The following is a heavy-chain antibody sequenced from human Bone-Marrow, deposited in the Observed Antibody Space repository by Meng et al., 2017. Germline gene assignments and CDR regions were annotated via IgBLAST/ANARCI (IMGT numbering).Heavy chain of an antibody. CDR2: INHSGST. CDR3: ARGVYLGY. J-gene: IGHJ4*02. CDR1: GGSFSGYY. Sequence: GSLRLSCAVYGGSFSGYYWSWIRQPPGKGLEWIGEINHSGSTNYNPSLKSRVTISVDTSKNQFSLKLSSVTAADTAVYYCARGVYLGYCGQGTLVTVSS. V-gene: IGHV4-34*01.